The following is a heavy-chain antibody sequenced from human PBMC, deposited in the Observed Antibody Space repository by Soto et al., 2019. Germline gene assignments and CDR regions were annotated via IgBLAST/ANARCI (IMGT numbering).Heavy chain of an antibody. V-gene: IGHV3-30*18. Sequence: GGSLRLSCAASGFTFSSYGMHWVRQAPGKGLEWVAVISYDGSNKYYADSVKGRFTISRDNSKNTLYLQMNSLRAEDTAVYYCAKDYDLMNYYYYYGMDVWGQGTTATVSS. CDR1: GFTFSSYG. CDR2: ISYDGSNK. CDR3: AKDYDLMNYYYYYGMDV. J-gene: IGHJ6*02. D-gene: IGHD3-3*01.